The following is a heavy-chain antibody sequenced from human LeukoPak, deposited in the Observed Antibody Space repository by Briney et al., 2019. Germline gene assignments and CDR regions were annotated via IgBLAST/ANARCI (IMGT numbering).Heavy chain of an antibody. D-gene: IGHD2-2*01. Sequence: PGRSLRLSCAASGFTFSSYAMHWVRQAPGKGLEWVAVISYDGSNKYYADSVKGRFTISRDNSKNTLYLQMNSLGAEDTAVYYCAREGRYCSSTSCYSLYAFDIWGQGTMVTVSS. V-gene: IGHV3-30-3*01. CDR2: ISYDGSNK. J-gene: IGHJ3*02. CDR3: AREGRYCSSTSCYSLYAFDI. CDR1: GFTFSSYA.